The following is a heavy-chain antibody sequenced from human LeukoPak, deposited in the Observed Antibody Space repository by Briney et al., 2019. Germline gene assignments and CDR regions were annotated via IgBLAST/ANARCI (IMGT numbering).Heavy chain of an antibody. D-gene: IGHD3-16*01. J-gene: IGHJ5*02. CDR2: ISSSSSTT. CDR1: GFTFSSYS. V-gene: IGHV3-48*01. Sequence: TGGSLRLSCAASGFTFSSYSMNWVRQAPGKGLEWVSYISSSSSTTYYADSVKGRFTISRDNSKNTLYLQMNSLRAEDTAVYYCARGEGFDPWGQGTLVTVSS. CDR3: ARGEGFDP.